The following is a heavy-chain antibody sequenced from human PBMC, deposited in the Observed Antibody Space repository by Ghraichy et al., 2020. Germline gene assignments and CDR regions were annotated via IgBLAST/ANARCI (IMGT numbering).Heavy chain of an antibody. CDR1: GGSIRSSSYS. D-gene: IGHD6-19*01. V-gene: IGHV4-39*01. J-gene: IGHJ4*02. CDR2: IYYIGTT. CDR3: ARLDSSGPGDY. Sequence: SETLSLTCTVSGGSIRSSSYSWGWIRQPPGKGLEWVGQIYYIGTTQYSPSLKSRVTMSVDASKNQFSLKLTSLTATDTAVYYCARLDSSGPGDYWGQGTLVNVSS.